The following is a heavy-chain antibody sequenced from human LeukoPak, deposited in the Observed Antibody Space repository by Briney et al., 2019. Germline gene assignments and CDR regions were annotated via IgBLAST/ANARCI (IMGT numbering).Heavy chain of an antibody. D-gene: IGHD6-13*01. V-gene: IGHV1-18*04. Sequence: ASVKVSCKASGYTFTGYYMHWVRQAPGQGLEWMGWISAYNGNTNYAQKLQGRVTMTTDTSTSTAYMELRSLRSDDTAVYYCARAGAAAHRNTDYWGQGTLVTVSS. CDR3: ARAGAAAHRNTDY. J-gene: IGHJ4*02. CDR2: ISAYNGNT. CDR1: GYTFTGYY.